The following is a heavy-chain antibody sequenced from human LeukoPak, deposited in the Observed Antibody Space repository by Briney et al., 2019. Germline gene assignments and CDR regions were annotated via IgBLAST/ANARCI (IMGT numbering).Heavy chain of an antibody. Sequence: GGSLRLSCAASGSAFSSYWMHWVRQAPGKGLVWVSRISSDGSSTYYADSVKGRFTISRDNAKNTLYLQMNSLRAEDTAVYYCARDLMTTDLDYWGQGTLVTVSS. CDR3: ARDLMTTDLDY. CDR1: GSAFSSYW. V-gene: IGHV3-74*01. D-gene: IGHD4-11*01. CDR2: ISSDGSST. J-gene: IGHJ4*02.